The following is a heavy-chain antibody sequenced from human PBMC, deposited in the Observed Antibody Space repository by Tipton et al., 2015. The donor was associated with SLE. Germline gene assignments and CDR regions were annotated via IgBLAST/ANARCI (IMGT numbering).Heavy chain of an antibody. CDR2: IYYSGST. D-gene: IGHD1-7*01. CDR3: ARLPDITGTPGVGDY. J-gene: IGHJ4*02. V-gene: IGHV4-39*01. CDR1: GGSISSSSYY. Sequence: TLSLTCTVSGGSISSSSYYWGWIRQPPGKGLEWIGSIYYSGSTYYNPSLKSRVTISVDTSKNQFSLKLSSVTAADTAVYYCARLPDITGTPGVGDYWGQGTLVTVSS.